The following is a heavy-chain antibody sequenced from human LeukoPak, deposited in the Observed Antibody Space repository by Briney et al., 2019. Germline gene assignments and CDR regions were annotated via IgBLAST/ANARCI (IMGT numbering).Heavy chain of an antibody. CDR2: LYHSGTT. Sequence: SETLSLTCTLSGGSITSSAFYWTWVRQSPGKGLQWITTLYHSGTTYYNPSLKSRVTISVDTSKNQFSLKLSSVTAADTAVYYCARGLTVYSSSWHRGHRYFDLWGRGTLVTVSS. V-gene: IGHV4-39*07. J-gene: IGHJ2*01. CDR1: GGSITSSAFY. CDR3: ARGLTVYSSSWHRGHRYFDL. D-gene: IGHD6-13*01.